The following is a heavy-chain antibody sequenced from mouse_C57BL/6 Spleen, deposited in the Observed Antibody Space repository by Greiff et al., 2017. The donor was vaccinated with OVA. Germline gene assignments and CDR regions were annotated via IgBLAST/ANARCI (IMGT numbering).Heavy chain of an antibody. CDR2: ISSGSSPI. D-gene: IGHD4-1*01. J-gene: IGHJ2*01. Sequence: EVMLVESGGGLVKPGGSLKLSCAASGFTFSDYGMHWVRQAPEKGLEWVAYISSGSSPIYYADTVKGRFTISRDNAKNTLCLHMTSLRSEDTAMYYCARPNWYYFDYWGQGTTLTVSS. V-gene: IGHV5-17*01. CDR1: GFTFSDYG. CDR3: ARPNWYYFDY.